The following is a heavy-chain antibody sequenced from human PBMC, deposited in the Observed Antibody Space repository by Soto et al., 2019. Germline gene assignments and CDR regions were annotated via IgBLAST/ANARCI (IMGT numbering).Heavy chain of an antibody. V-gene: IGHV4-30-4*01. CDR1: GGSISSGDYY. CDR3: ARGVRGFGELYSWASERYFDY. J-gene: IGHJ4*02. Sequence: QVQLQESGPGLVKPSQTLSLTCTVSGGSISSGDYYWSWIRQPPGKGLEWIGYIYYSGSTYYNPSLKSRVTISVDTSKNQFSLKLSSVTAADTAVYYCARGVRGFGELYSWASERYFDYWGQGTLVTVSS. D-gene: IGHD3-10*01. CDR2: IYYSGST.